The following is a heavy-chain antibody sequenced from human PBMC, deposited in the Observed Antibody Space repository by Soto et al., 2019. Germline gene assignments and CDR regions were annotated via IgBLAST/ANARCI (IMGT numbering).Heavy chain of an antibody. Sequence: ASVQVSCKASGGTFSSYAISWVRQAPGQGREWMGGVIPIFGSANYAQKFQGRVTLTAEESTSAAYMEVSGLSSEGAGVCYCACDYISTSCPIDFDYWGQGTLVTVSS. CDR3: ACDYISTSCPIDFDY. D-gene: IGHD2-2*01. CDR2: VIPIFGSA. CDR1: GGTFSSYA. J-gene: IGHJ4*02. V-gene: IGHV1-69*13.